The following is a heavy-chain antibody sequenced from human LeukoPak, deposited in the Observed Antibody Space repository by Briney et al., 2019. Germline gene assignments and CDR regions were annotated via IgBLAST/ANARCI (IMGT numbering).Heavy chain of an antibody. V-gene: IGHV3-74*01. Sequence: QPGGSLRLSCAASGFTFSSYWMHWVRQAPGKGLVWVSRINSDGSSTSYADSVKGRFTISRDNAKNTLYLQMNSLRAEDTAVYYCARDRKDFWSGPPKVGYMDVWGKGTTVTVSS. CDR3: ARDRKDFWSGPPKVGYMDV. J-gene: IGHJ6*03. D-gene: IGHD3-3*01. CDR2: INSDGSST. CDR1: GFTFSSYW.